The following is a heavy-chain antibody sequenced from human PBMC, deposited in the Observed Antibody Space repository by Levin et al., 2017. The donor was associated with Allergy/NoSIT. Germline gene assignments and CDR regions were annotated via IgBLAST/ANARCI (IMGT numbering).Heavy chain of an antibody. CDR3: ARHVPPSIAVAGPPDY. V-gene: IGHV4-39*01. J-gene: IGHJ4*02. CDR2: IYYSGST. D-gene: IGHD6-19*01. Sequence: SETLSLTCTVSGGSISSSSYYWGWIRQPPGKGLEWIGSIYYSGSTYYNPSLKSRVTISVDTSKNQFSLKLSSVTAADTAVYYCARHVPPSIAVAGPPDYWGQGTLVTVSS. CDR1: GGSISSSSYY.